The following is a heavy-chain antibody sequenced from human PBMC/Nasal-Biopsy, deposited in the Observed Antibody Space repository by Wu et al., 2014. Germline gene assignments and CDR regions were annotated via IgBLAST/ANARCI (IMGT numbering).Heavy chain of an antibody. J-gene: IGHJ6*02. CDR1: GFTFSRFV. V-gene: IGHV3-30-3*01. CDR2: MSNDGTNK. CDR3: ARGPEDDILTGSQPFYYSMDV. D-gene: IGHD3-9*01. Sequence: LRLSCVGSGFTFSRFVMHWVRQAPGKGLEWVALMSNDGTNKYYADSVKGRFTISRDNSKNTLYVQMSSLRVEDTAVYYCARGPEDDILTGSQPFYYSMDVWGQGTTVTVSS.